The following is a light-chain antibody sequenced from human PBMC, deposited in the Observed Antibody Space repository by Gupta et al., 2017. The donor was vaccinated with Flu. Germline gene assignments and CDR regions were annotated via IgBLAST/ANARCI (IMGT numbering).Light chain of an antibody. Sequence: QKVTISCSGSNSNIGNNFVSWYQQPPGTAPKLLIYDNNKRPSGIPDRFSGSKSGTSATLGITGLQTGDEADYFCATWDNNLRGVFGGGTKLTVL. J-gene: IGLJ3*02. CDR2: DNN. V-gene: IGLV1-51*01. CDR3: ATWDNNLRGV. CDR1: NSNIGNNF.